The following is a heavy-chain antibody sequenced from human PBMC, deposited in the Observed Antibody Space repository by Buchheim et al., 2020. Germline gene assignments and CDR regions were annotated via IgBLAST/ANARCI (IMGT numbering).Heavy chain of an antibody. CDR3: AKEQEGY. V-gene: IGHV3-30*18. CDR1: GLTFSNSG. J-gene: IGHJ4*02. CDR2: ISSAGNK. Sequence: QVQLVESGGGVVQPGRSLRLSCGASGLTFSNSGMHWVRQAPGKGLEWVAVISSAGNKIYADSVKGRFTISRDNSKNTVYLQMNSLRPEDTAVYYCAKEQEGYWGQGTL.